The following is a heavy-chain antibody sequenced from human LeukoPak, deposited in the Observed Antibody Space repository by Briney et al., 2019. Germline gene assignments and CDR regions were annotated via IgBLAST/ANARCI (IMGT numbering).Heavy chain of an antibody. J-gene: IGHJ5*02. D-gene: IGHD6-13*01. CDR3: ARDLEHQLGDFWFDP. Sequence: SETLSLTCTVSGASITSYYWSWIRQPAGKGLEWIGRIYISGSTNYNPSLKSRVTMSVDTSKNQFSLKLSSVTAADTAVYYCARDLEHQLGDFWFDPWGQGTLVTVSS. V-gene: IGHV4-4*07. CDR1: GASITSYY. CDR2: IYISGST.